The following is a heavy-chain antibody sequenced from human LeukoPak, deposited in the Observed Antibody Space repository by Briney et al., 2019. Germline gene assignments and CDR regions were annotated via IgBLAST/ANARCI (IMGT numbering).Heavy chain of an antibody. CDR2: IYYSGST. Sequence: SETLSLTCTVSGGSISSYFWSWIRQPPGEGLEWIGFIYYSGSTSYNPSLKSRVTISVDTSKNQFSLKLRSVTAADTAVYYCARAPAGRPNGWHDYWGQGTLVTVSS. CDR1: GGSISSYF. D-gene: IGHD6-6*01. J-gene: IGHJ4*02. CDR3: ARAPAGRPNGWHDY. V-gene: IGHV4-59*01.